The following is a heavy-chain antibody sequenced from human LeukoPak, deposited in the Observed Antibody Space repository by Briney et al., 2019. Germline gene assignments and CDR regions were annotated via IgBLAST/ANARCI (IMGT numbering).Heavy chain of an antibody. D-gene: IGHD6-13*01. CDR1: GFTFSGYW. CDR3: ARDWQWQQLDGDAFDI. J-gene: IGHJ3*02. V-gene: IGHV3-7*04. CDR2: IKQDGSEK. Sequence: PGGSLRLSCAASGFTFSGYWMSWVRQAPGKGLEWVANIKQDGSEKYYVDSVKGRFTISRDNAKNSLFLQMNSLRAGDTAVYYCARDWQWQQLDGDAFDIWGQGTMVTVSS.